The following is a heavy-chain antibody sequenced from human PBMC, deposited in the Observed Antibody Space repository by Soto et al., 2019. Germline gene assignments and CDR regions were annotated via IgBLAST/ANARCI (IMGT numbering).Heavy chain of an antibody. Sequence: QVQLVESGGGVVQPGGSLRLSCAASGFACSTSVIHWVRQAPGKGLEWMAHISYNGNKKHYADSVKGRFTVSRDISESTLYLQMKSLRAEDTAVYYGAREQFEDVRGHYDHWGQGTLVSVSS. J-gene: IGHJ4*02. CDR3: AREQFEDVRGHYDH. V-gene: IGHV3-30*03. CDR2: ISYNGNKK. CDR1: GFACSTSV. D-gene: IGHD3-22*01.